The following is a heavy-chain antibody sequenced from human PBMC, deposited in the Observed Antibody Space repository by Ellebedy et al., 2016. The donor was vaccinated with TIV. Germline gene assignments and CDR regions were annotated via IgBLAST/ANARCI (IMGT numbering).Heavy chain of an antibody. D-gene: IGHD2-2*01. CDR1: GFTFSDYY. J-gene: IGHJ6*03. Sequence: GESLKISXAASGFTFSDYYMSWIRQAPGKGLEWVSYISSSSSYTNYADSVKGRFTISRDNAKNSLYLQMNSLRVEDTAVYYCARVPLQGEIVVVPAAIRGNYYYYMDGWGKGTTVTVSS. V-gene: IGHV3-11*06. CDR3: ARVPLQGEIVVVPAAIRGNYYYYMDG. CDR2: ISSSSSYT.